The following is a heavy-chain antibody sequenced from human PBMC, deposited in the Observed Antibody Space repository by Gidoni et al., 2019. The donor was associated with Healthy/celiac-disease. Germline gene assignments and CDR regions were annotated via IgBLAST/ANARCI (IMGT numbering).Heavy chain of an antibody. CDR3: ARDQENYVPFDY. D-gene: IGHD1-7*01. Sequence: QVQLVQSGAEVTTPGPSVKVSCKAPGGTFSSYAISWVRQAPGQELEWMGRIIPIFGIANYAQKFQGRVTITADKSTSTAYMELRSLRSEDTAVYYCARDQENYVPFDYWGQGTLVTVSS. J-gene: IGHJ4*02. V-gene: IGHV1-69*04. CDR2: IIPIFGIA. CDR1: GGTFSSYA.